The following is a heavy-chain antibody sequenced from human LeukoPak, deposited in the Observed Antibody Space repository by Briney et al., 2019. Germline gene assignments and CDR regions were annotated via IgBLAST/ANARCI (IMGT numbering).Heavy chain of an antibody. Sequence: GGSLRLSCAASGFTFSSYWMHWVRQAPGKGLVWVSRINSDGRITSYADSVKGRFTISRDNAKNTLYLQMNSLRDEDTGVYYCVKVTAAVDSWGQGTLVTVSS. CDR3: VKVTAAVDS. D-gene: IGHD2-2*01. J-gene: IGHJ4*02. V-gene: IGHV3-74*01. CDR1: GFTFSSYW. CDR2: INSDGRIT.